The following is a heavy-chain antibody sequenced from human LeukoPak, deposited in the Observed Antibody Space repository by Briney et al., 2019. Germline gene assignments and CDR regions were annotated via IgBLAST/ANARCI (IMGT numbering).Heavy chain of an antibody. Sequence: KPPETLSLTCTVSGGSISSYYWSWIRQPPGKGLEWIGYIYYSGSTNYNPSLKSRVTISVDTSKNQFSLKLSSVTAADTAVYYCARGFRGYDSSGYYFGFDYWGQGTLVTVSS. V-gene: IGHV4-59*01. CDR1: GGSISSYY. D-gene: IGHD3-22*01. CDR2: IYYSGST. CDR3: ARGFRGYDSSGYYFGFDY. J-gene: IGHJ4*02.